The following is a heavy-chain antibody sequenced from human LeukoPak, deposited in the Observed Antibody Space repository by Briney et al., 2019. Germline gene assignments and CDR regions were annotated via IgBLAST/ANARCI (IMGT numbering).Heavy chain of an antibody. CDR1: GFTFSSCS. D-gene: IGHD6-6*01. V-gene: IGHV3-21*01. J-gene: IGHJ4*02. Sequence: GGSLRLSCAASGFTFSSCSMNWVRQAPGKGLEWVSSISSSSSYIYYADSVKGRFTISRDNAKNSLYLQMNSLRAEDTAVYYCARDTQPAAARSHPFGYWGQGTLVTVSS. CDR3: ARDTQPAAARSHPFGY. CDR2: ISSSSSYI.